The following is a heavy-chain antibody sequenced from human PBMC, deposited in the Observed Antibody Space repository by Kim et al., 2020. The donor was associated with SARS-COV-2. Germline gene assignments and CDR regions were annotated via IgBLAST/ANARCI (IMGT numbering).Heavy chain of an antibody. CDR3: ASLPGAGLGYCSSTSCYVPDY. CDR2: ISSSSSYI. V-gene: IGHV3-21*01. D-gene: IGHD2-2*01. J-gene: IGHJ4*02. CDR1: GFTFSSYS. Sequence: GGSLRLSCAASGFTFSSYSMNWVRQAPGKGLEWVSSISSSSSYINYADSVKGRFTISRDNAKNSLYLQMNSLRAEDTAVYYCASLPGAGLGYCSSTSCYVPDYWGQGTLVTVSS.